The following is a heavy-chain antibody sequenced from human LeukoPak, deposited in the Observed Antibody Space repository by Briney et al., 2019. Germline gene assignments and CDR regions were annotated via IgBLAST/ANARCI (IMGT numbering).Heavy chain of an antibody. Sequence: SETLSLTCTVSGGSVSSGSYYWSWIRQHPGKGLEWIGYIYYSGSTYYNPSLKSRVTISVDTSKNQFSLKLSSVTAADTAVYYCARDSSRGLFDYWGQGTLVTVSS. J-gene: IGHJ4*02. CDR1: GGSVSSGSYY. CDR3: ARDSSRGLFDY. V-gene: IGHV4-31*03. CDR2: IYYSGST.